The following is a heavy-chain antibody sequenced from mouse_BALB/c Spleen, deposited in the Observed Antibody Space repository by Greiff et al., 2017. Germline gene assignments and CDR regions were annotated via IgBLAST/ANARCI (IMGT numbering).Heavy chain of an antibody. CDR1: GFSLTSYG. D-gene: IGHD1-2*01. Sequence: VQVVESGPGLVAPSQSLSITCTVSGFSLTSYGVHWVRQPPGKGLEWLGVIWAGGSTNYNSALMSRLSISKDNSKSQVFLKMNSLQTDDTAMYYCARDWVLRLHYAMDYWGQGTSVTVSS. V-gene: IGHV2-9*02. J-gene: IGHJ4*01. CDR3: ARDWVLRLHYAMDY. CDR2: IWAGGST.